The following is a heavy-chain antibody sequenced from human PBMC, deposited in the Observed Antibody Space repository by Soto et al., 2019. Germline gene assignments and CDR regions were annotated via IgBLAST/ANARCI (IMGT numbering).Heavy chain of an antibody. Sequence: QVQLQESGPGLVKPSGTLSLTCAVSGGSISSSNWWSWVRQPPGKGLEWIGEIYHSGSTNYNSSLKRRGTISVDKSKNQFSLKLSSVTAADTAAYYCARVSGTYYYGMDVWGQGTTVTVSS. D-gene: IGHD1-26*01. CDR2: IYHSGST. J-gene: IGHJ6*02. V-gene: IGHV4-4*02. CDR1: GGSISSSNW. CDR3: ARVSGTYYYGMDV.